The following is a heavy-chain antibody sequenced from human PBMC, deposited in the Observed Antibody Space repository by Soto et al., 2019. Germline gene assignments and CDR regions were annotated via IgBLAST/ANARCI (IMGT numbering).Heavy chain of an antibody. D-gene: IGHD3-10*01. CDR1: GFPFPSYV. CDR2: IYVAHANG. Sequence: ASVKVSSKAPGFPFPSYVFHWVRQAPGQRLEWTGCIYVAHANGRYLQKFEGRVTITRNTTDSTAYMELSTLRSEDTAVYYCARDLSLAYFGTGSSNYDVLDGWGQGTTVTVSS. CDR3: ARDLSLAYFGTGSSNYDVLDG. V-gene: IGHV1-3*01. J-gene: IGHJ6*02.